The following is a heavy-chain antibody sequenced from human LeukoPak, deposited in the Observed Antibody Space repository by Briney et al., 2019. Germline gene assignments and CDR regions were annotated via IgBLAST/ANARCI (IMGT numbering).Heavy chain of an antibody. D-gene: IGHD5-18*01. Sequence: PSETLSLTCTVSGGSISSYYWSWIRQPPGKGLEWIGCIYYRGSTNYNPSLKSRVTISVDTSKNQFSLKLSSVTAADTAVYYCASCERGYSYGYDYYYYMDVWGKGTTVTVSS. CDR1: GGSISSYY. V-gene: IGHV4-59*01. CDR2: IYYRGST. CDR3: ASCERGYSYGYDYYYYMDV. J-gene: IGHJ6*03.